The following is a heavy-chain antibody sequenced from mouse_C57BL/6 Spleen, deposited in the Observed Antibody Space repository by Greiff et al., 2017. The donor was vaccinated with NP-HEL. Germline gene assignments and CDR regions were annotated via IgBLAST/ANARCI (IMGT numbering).Heavy chain of an antibody. J-gene: IGHJ4*01. CDR1: GFTFSDYG. V-gene: IGHV5-17*01. Sequence: DVQLVESGGGLVKPGGSLKLSCAASGFTFSDYGMHWVRQAPEKGLEWVAYISSGSSTIYYADTVKGRFTISRDNAKNTLFLQMTSLRSEDTAMYYCATTVIYAMDYWGQGTSVTVSS. CDR3: ATTVIYAMDY. CDR2: ISSGSSTI.